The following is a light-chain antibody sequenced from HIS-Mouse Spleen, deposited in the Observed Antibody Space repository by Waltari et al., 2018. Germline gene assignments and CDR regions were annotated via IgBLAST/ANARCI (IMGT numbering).Light chain of an antibody. J-gene: IGKJ2*01. CDR1: QSVLYSSNNKNY. CDR3: QQYYSTPYT. V-gene: IGKV4-1*01. CDR2: WAS. Sequence: DIVMTQSRDSLAVSLGERATINCKSSQSVLYSSNNKNYLALYQQKPGQPPKLLIYWASTRESGVPDRFSGSGSGTDFTLTISSLQAEDVAVYYCQQYYSTPYTFGQGTKLEIK.